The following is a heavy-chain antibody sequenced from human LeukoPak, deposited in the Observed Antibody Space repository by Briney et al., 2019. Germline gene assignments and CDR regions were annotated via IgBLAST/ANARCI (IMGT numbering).Heavy chain of an antibody. V-gene: IGHV4-39*07. J-gene: IGHJ6*03. CDR1: GGSISSSSYY. CDR3: ARAPEDTVDYYYYYYMDV. D-gene: IGHD5-18*01. CDR2: IYYSGST. Sequence: SETLSLTCTVSGGSISSSSYYWGWIRQPPGRGLEWIVSIYYSGSTYYNPSLKSRVTISVDTSKNQFSLKLSSVTAADTAVYYCARAPEDTVDYYYYYYMDVWGKGTTVTVSS.